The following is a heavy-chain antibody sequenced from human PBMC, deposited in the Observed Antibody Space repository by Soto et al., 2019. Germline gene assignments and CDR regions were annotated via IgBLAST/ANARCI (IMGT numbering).Heavy chain of an antibody. D-gene: IGHD3-22*01. CDR3: ARHKENFDSSGSP. Sequence: SETLSLTCTVSGGSISSSGFYWGWIRQPPGKGLEWIGSIYCSGNTHYNPSLKSRVTISIDTSKNQFSLKLNFMTAADTAVYYCARHKENFDSSGSPWGQGTRVTVSS. J-gene: IGHJ5*02. CDR1: GGSISSSGFY. V-gene: IGHV4-39*01. CDR2: IYCSGNT.